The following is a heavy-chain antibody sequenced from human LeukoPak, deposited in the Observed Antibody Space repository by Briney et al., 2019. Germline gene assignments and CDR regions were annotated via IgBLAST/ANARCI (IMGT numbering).Heavy chain of an antibody. Sequence: PSETLSLTCTVSGGSISDSSSYWGWIRQPPGKGLEWVASIYYSGSTYYNPSLKSRVSISVDTSKNQFSLKLSSVTAADTAVYYCARSSSGSYFEEDEWDWFDPWGQGTLVTVSS. V-gene: IGHV4-39*01. J-gene: IGHJ5*02. CDR3: ARSSSGSYFEEDEWDWFDP. CDR1: GGSISDSSSY. D-gene: IGHD1-26*01. CDR2: IYYSGST.